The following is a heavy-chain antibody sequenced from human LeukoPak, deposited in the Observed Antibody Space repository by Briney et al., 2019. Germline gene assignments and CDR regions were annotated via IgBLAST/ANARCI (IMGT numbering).Heavy chain of an antibody. J-gene: IGHJ5*02. CDR1: GGSISSCY. Sequence: SETLSLTCTVSGGSISSCYWSWIRQPAGKGLEWIGRIYTSGSTNYNPSLKSRVTMSVDTSKNQFSLKLSSVTAADTAVYYCARDTGYCSGGSCYFVDWFDPWGQGTLVTVSS. D-gene: IGHD2-15*01. CDR2: IYTSGST. V-gene: IGHV4-4*07. CDR3: ARDTGYCSGGSCYFVDWFDP.